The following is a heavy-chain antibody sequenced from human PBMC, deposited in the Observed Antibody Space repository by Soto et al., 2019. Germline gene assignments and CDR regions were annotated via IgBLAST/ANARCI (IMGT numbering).Heavy chain of an antibody. D-gene: IGHD3-3*01. CDR3: ARDHGGGFWSGYPGP. J-gene: IGHJ5*02. V-gene: IGHV1-46*01. CDR1: GYTFTIYY. CDR2: INPSGGST. Sequence: ASVKVSCKASGYTFTIYYMHWVRQAPGQGLEWMGIINPSGGSTSYAQKFQGRVTMTRDTSTSTVYMELSSLRSEDTAVYYCARDHGGGFWSGYPGPWGQGTLVTVSS.